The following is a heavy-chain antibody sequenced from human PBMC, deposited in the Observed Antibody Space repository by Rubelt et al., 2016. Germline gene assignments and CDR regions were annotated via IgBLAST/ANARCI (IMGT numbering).Heavy chain of an antibody. CDR2: IYSGGST. V-gene: IGHV3-53*01. CDR3: ARSPTYYYYYMDV. J-gene: IGHJ6*03. CDR1: GFTVSSNY. Sequence: EVQLVESGGGLIQPGGSLRLSCAASGFTVSSNYMSWVRQAPGKGLEWVSVIYSGGSTYYAGSVKGRFTISRDNSKNTLYLQMNSLRAEDTAVYYCARSPTYYYYYMDVWGKGTTVTVSS.